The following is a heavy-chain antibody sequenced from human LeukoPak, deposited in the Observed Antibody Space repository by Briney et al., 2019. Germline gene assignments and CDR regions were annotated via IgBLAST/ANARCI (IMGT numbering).Heavy chain of an antibody. CDR3: AKDDPLYCSGGSCYPGAFDI. CDR2: ISYDGSNK. J-gene: IGHJ3*02. CDR1: GFTFSSYG. D-gene: IGHD2-15*01. V-gene: IGHV3-30*18. Sequence: GRSLRLFCAASGFTFSSYGMHWVRRAPGKGLEWVAVISYDGSNKYYADSVKGRFTISRDNSKNTLYLQMNSLRAEDTAEYYCAKDDPLYCSGGSCYPGAFDIWGQGTMVTVSS.